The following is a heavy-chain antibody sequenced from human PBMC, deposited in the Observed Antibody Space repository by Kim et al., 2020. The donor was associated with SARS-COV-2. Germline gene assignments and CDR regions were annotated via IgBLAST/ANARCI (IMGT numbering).Heavy chain of an antibody. D-gene: IGHD3-16*02. Sequence: NYNPSLKSRVTISVDTSKNQFSLKLSSVTAADTAVYYCARGSIVGYYFDYWGQGTLVTVSS. V-gene: IGHV4-34*01. CDR3: ARGSIVGYYFDY. J-gene: IGHJ4*02.